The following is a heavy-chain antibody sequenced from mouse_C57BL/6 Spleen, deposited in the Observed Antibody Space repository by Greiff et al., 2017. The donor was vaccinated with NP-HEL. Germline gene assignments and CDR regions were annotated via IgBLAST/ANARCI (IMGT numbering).Heavy chain of an antibody. D-gene: IGHD1-1*01. CDR3: ASYYYCSGYDRWYFDV. CDR1: GFNFKDYY. J-gene: IGHJ1*03. Sequence: LVESGAELVKPGASVKLSCTASGFNFKDYYMHWVKQRTEQGLEWIGRIDPEDGETKYAPKFQGKATITADTSSNTAYLQLSILTSKDTAVDDYASYYYCSGYDRWYFDVWGTGTTVTVSS. V-gene: IGHV14-2*01. CDR2: IDPEDGET.